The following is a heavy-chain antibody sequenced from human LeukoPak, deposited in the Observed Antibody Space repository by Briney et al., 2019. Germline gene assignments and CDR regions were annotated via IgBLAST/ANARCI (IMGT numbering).Heavy chain of an antibody. D-gene: IGHD3-22*01. J-gene: IGHJ4*02. V-gene: IGHV3-74*01. Sequence: GGSLRLSCAASGFTFSSYWMHWARQAPGKGLVWVSRINSDGSSTNYADSVKGRFTISRGNAKNTLYLQMNSLRVEDTAVYYCARAVRRSGYYKDYYFDYWGQGTLVTVSS. CDR1: GFTFSSYW. CDR3: ARAVRRSGYYKDYYFDY. CDR2: INSDGSST.